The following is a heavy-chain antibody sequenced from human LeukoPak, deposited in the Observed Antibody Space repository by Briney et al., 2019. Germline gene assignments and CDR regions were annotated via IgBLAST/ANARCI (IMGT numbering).Heavy chain of an antibody. Sequence: PGRSLRLSCAASGFTFSSYAMHWVRQAPGKGLEWVAVISYDGSNKYYADSVKGRFTISRDNSKNTLYLQMNSLRAEDTAVYYCARDHRPLWFGEYFYNRGQGTLGTVSS. CDR3: ARDHRPLWFGEYFYN. D-gene: IGHD3-10*01. V-gene: IGHV3-30-3*01. CDR2: ISYDGSNK. J-gene: IGHJ4*02. CDR1: GFTFSSYA.